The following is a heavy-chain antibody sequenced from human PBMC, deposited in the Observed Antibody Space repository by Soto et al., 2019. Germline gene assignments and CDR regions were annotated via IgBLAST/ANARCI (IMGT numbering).Heavy chain of an antibody. CDR1: GFTFSSYA. V-gene: IGHV3-23*01. CDR2: ISGSGGST. Sequence: EVQLLESGGGLVQPGGSLRLSCAASGFTFSSYAMSWVRQAPGKGLEWVSAISGSGGSTYYADSVKGRFTISRDNSKNTLYLQVNSLRAEDTAVYYCAKDPVMITFGGVTGFDYWGQGTLVTVSS. J-gene: IGHJ4*02. D-gene: IGHD3-16*01. CDR3: AKDPVMITFGGVTGFDY.